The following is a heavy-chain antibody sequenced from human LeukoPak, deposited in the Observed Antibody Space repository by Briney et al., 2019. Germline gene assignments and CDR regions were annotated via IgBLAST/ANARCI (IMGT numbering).Heavy chain of an antibody. CDR2: INPSGRL. CDR3: ARGRQEVSMIVVVMTAVSYYLDV. V-gene: IGHV4-34*01. Sequence: PSETLSLTCAVYGGSFSGYYWTWIRQAPGKGLEWIGEINPSGRLSYNPSLKSRLTISVDASKNQFSLNLRSLTAADTAVYYCARGRQEVSMIVVVMTAVSYYLDVWGKGTTVTVS. D-gene: IGHD3-22*01. J-gene: IGHJ6*03. CDR1: GGSFSGYY.